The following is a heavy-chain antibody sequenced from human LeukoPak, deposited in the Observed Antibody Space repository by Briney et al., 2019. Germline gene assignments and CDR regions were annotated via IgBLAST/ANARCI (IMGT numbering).Heavy chain of an antibody. CDR3: AKGLLWIDY. CDR1: GFTVSNNY. D-gene: IGHD2-21*02. Sequence: PGGSLRLSCAASGFTVSNNYMSWVRQAPGKGLEWVSVVYSDNTPFYADSVKGRFTISRDNSKNTLYLQMNSLRAEDTAVYYCAKGLLWIDYWGQGTLVTVSS. J-gene: IGHJ4*02. V-gene: IGHV3-53*01. CDR2: VYSDNTP.